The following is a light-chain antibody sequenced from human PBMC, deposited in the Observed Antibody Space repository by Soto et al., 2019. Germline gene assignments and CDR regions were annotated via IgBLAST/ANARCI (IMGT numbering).Light chain of an antibody. J-gene: IGKJ2*01. CDR2: KAS. Sequence: DIQMTQSPSTLSASVGDRVTITCRARQSISIWLAWYQQKPGKAPKLLIYKASSLESGVPSRFSGSGSGTEFTLTISSLQPDDFATYYCQQYNSYLYTFGQGTKLEIK. CDR1: QSISIW. V-gene: IGKV1-5*03. CDR3: QQYNSYLYT.